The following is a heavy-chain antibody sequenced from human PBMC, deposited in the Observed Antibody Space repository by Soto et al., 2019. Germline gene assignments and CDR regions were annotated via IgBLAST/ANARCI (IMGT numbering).Heavy chain of an antibody. J-gene: IGHJ3*02. CDR1: GYTFTSYG. Sequence: ASVKVSCKASGYTFTSYGISWVRQAPGQGLEWKGWISAYNGNTNYAQKLQGRVTMTTDTSTSTAYTELRSLRSDDTAVYYCARDQEHDSSGYPEHDAFDIWGQGTMVTVS. CDR3: ARDQEHDSSGYPEHDAFDI. CDR2: ISAYNGNT. V-gene: IGHV1-18*01. D-gene: IGHD3-22*01.